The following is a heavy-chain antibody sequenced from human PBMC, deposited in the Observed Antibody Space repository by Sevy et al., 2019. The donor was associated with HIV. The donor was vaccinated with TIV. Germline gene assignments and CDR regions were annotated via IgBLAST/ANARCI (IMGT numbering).Heavy chain of an antibody. J-gene: IGHJ4*02. D-gene: IGHD2-21*02. Sequence: GGSLRLSCAASGFTFSSYGMHWVRQAPGKGLEWVAVISYDGSNKYYADSVKGRFTISRDNSKNTLYLQMNSLRAEDTAVYYCAKVAVVTGIPPAYFDYWGQGTLVTVSS. CDR2: ISYDGSNK. CDR3: AKVAVVTGIPPAYFDY. V-gene: IGHV3-30*18. CDR1: GFTFSSYG.